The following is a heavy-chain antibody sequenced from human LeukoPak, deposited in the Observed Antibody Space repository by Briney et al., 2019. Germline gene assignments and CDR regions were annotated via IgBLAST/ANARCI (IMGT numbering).Heavy chain of an antibody. J-gene: IGHJ4*02. CDR2: TNTSGGST. Sequence: GGSLRLSCATSGFTFSDYAMTWVRQTPGKGLEWVSATNTSGGSTYYADSVKGRFTISRDSSKNTLYLQMDSLRAEDTAVYYCAKRKITFGGVIVHPFDYWGQGTLVTVSS. D-gene: IGHD3-16*02. CDR1: GFTFSDYA. V-gene: IGHV3-23*01. CDR3: AKRKITFGGVIVHPFDY.